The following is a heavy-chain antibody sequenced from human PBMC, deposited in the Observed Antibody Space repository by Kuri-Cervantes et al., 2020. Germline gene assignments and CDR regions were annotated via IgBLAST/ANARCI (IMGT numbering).Heavy chain of an antibody. V-gene: IGHV4-34*01. D-gene: IGHD6-13*01. CDR2: IDHSGST. CDR1: GGSFSGYY. CDR3: ARDSSSRGSFDY. J-gene: IGHJ4*02. Sequence: GSLRLSCAVYGGSFSGYYWSWIRHFPEKGLEWIGAIDHSGSTNHNPSLQSRVTISIDNFKNQFSLKLSSATAADTAVYYCARDSSSRGSFDYWGRGTLVTVSS.